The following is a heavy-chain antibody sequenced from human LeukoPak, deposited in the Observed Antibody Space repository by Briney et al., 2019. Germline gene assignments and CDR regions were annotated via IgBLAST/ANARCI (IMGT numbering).Heavy chain of an antibody. CDR3: ARVRCGDCYSWFDP. CDR2: IIPIFGTA. J-gene: IGHJ5*01. V-gene: IGHV1-69*13. D-gene: IGHD2-21*02. CDR1: GGTFSSYA. Sequence: ASVKVSCKASGGTFSSYAISWVRQAPGQGLEWMGGIIPIFGTANYAQKFQGRVTITADESTSTAYMELSSLRSEDTAVYYCARVRCGDCYSWFDPWGQGTTVTVSS.